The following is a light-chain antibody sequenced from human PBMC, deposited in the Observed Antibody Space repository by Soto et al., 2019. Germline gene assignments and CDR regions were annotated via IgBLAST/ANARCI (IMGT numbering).Light chain of an antibody. CDR3: QHRSNWPPYT. J-gene: IGKJ2*01. V-gene: IGKV3-11*01. Sequence: EIVLTQSPATLSLSPGERATLSCKASQSVSNYLAWYQQKPGQAPRLLIYDASNRATDIPARFSGSGSGTAFTLTISSLEPEDFAVYYCQHRSNWPPYTFGQGTKLEIK. CDR1: QSVSNY. CDR2: DAS.